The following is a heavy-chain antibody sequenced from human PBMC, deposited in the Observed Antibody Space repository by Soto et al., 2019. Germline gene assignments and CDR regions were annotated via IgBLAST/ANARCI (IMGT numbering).Heavy chain of an antibody. CDR3: ARGITMVRGERYYYYGMDV. Sequence: QVQLVQSGAEGKKPGSSVKVSCKASGGTFSSYAISWVRQAPGQGLEWMGGIIPIFGTANYAQKFQGRVTITADESTSTAYMELSSLRSEDTAVYYCARGITMVRGERYYYYGMDVWGQGTTVTVSS. V-gene: IGHV1-69*12. D-gene: IGHD3-10*01. CDR2: IIPIFGTA. J-gene: IGHJ6*02. CDR1: GGTFSSYA.